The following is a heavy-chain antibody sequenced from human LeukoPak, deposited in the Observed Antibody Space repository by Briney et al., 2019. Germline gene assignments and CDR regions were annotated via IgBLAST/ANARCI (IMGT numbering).Heavy chain of an antibody. D-gene: IGHD7-27*01. CDR2: ISKSGCSI. V-gene: IGHV3-11*04. CDR1: GFTFRHSY. Sequence: GSLRRSCAVSGFTFRHSYMTWIRQAPGKGLEWVSYISKSGCSIYYADSVKGRFTTSRDNAKSSLDLQMNSLRAEDTAVYYCGRGHWGLDYWGQGALVTVSS. CDR3: GRGHWGLDY. J-gene: IGHJ4*02.